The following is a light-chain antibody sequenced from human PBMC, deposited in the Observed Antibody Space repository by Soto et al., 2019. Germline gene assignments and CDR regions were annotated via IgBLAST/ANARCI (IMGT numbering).Light chain of an antibody. V-gene: IGLV2-8*01. Sequence: QSVLTQPPSASGSPGQSVTISCTETSSDVGTYNYVSWYQQHPGKAPKLMIYEVNKRPAGVPDRFSGSKSGIMASLTVSGLQAEDEADYYCSSYAGNNNLYVFGTGTKVT. CDR2: EVN. CDR1: SSDVGTYNY. J-gene: IGLJ1*01. CDR3: SSYAGNNNLYV.